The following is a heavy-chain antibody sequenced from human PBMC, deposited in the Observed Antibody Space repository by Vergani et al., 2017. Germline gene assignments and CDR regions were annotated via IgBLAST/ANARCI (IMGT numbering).Heavy chain of an antibody. J-gene: IGHJ6*03. V-gene: IGHV3-33*01. Sequence: QVQLEESGGGVVQPGRSLRLSCAGSGFTLSSHAMHWVRQAPGKELEWVAFIWYDGSKEYYADSVKGRFTISRDNSKNTLYLQMNNLRAADTAVYYCARSGDCAHGVCYMTYYYYMDVWGKGTAVTVSS. D-gene: IGHD2-8*01. CDR3: ARSGDCAHGVCYMTYYYYMDV. CDR2: IWYDGSKE. CDR1: GFTLSSHA.